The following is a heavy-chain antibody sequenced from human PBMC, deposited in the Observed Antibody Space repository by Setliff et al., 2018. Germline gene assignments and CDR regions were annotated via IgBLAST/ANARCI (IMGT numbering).Heavy chain of an antibody. CDR3: VKGSSASRPYYFDY. V-gene: IGHV3-7*01. D-gene: IGHD2-2*01. J-gene: IGHJ4*02. CDR2: IKQDGSEK. CDR1: GFTFSSYW. Sequence: PGGSLRLSCAASGFTFSSYWMSWVRQAPGKGLEWVANIKQDGSEKYYVDSVKGRFSISRDNAKNSPYLQMNSLRAEDTAVYFCVKGSSASRPYYFDYWGQGMLVTVSS.